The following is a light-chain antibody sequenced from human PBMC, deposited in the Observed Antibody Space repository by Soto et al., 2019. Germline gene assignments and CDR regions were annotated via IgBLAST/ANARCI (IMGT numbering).Light chain of an antibody. CDR1: SSDVGGYNY. J-gene: IGLJ2*01. CDR3: SSYTSSSDVE. Sequence: QSALTQPASVSGSPGQSITISCTGTSSDVGGYNYVSWYQQHPGKAPKLMIYEVSNRPSGVSNRFSGSKSGNTASLTISGLQAEDEADYYCSSYTSSSDVEFGGGTKLTVL. V-gene: IGLV2-14*01. CDR2: EVS.